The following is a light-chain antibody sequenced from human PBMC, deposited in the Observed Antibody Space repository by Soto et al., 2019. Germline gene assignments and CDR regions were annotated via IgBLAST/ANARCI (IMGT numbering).Light chain of an antibody. J-gene: IGKJ3*01. CDR3: QKYYSYPPA. CDR1: QGISSY. Sequence: AIRMTQSPSSFSASTGDRVTITCRASQGISSYLAWYQQKPGKAPKLLIYAASTLQSGVPSRFSGSGSGTDFTLTISCLQSEDFATYYCQKYYSYPPAFGPGTKVDIK. CDR2: AAS. V-gene: IGKV1-8*01.